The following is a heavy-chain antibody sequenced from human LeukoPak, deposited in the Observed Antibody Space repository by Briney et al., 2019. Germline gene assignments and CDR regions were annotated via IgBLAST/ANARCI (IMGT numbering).Heavy chain of an antibody. CDR1: GFTFSSYA. CDR3: AKDTSTDYYDSSGYIDY. Sequence: PGGSLRLSCAASGFTFSSYAMSWVRQAPGKGLEWVSAISGSGGSTYYADSVKGRFTISRDNSKNTLYLQMNSLRAEDTAVYYCAKDTSTDYYDSSGYIDYWGQGTLVTVSS. J-gene: IGHJ4*02. V-gene: IGHV3-23*01. CDR2: ISGSGGST. D-gene: IGHD3-22*01.